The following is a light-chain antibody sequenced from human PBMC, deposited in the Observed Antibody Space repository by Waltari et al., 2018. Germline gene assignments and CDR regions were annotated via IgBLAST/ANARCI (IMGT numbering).Light chain of an antibody. CDR1: ALDTKY. Sequence: SSEVTQATSVSVSPGQTTTITCSGDALDTKYVSWYQQKAGQSPRLLIYQDTQRPLGIPERFSASNGWSTATLTISGTQSVDEAVYYCQVWDRATAVFGGGTRLTVL. CDR3: QVWDRATAV. CDR2: QDT. V-gene: IGLV3-1*01. J-gene: IGLJ2*01.